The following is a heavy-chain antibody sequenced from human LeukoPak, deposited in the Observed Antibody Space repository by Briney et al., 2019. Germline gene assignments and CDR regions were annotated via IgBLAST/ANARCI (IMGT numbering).Heavy chain of an antibody. CDR1: GYTFTSYD. J-gene: IGHJ4*02. D-gene: IGHD3-3*01. CDR2: MNPNSGNT. CDR3: ARGNLDDFWSGYSPGDYYYFDY. V-gene: IGHV1-8*01. Sequence: ASVKVSCKASGYTFTSYDINWVRQATGQGLEWMGWMNPNSGNTGYAQKFQGRVTMTRNTSISTAYMELSSLRSEDTAVYYCARGNLDDFWSGYSPGDYYYFDYWGQGTLVTVSS.